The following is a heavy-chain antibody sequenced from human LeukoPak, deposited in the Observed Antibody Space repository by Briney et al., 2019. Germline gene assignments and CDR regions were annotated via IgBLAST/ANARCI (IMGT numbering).Heavy chain of an antibody. V-gene: IGHV3-23*01. D-gene: IGHD2-15*01. CDR3: AKGCSGGSCYSFDY. J-gene: IGHJ4*02. CDR1: GFTFSSYV. CDR2: ISGSGDDT. Sequence: GGSLRLSCAASGFTFSSYVMSWVRQTPGKGLEWVSAISGSGDDTYYADSVKGRFTISRDNSKNTLHLQMNSLRAEDTAVYYCAKGCSGGSCYSFDYWGQGTLVTVSS.